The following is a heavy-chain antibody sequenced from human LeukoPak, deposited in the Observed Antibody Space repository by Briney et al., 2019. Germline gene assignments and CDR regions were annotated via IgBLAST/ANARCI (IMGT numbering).Heavy chain of an antibody. CDR1: GGSISSYY. Sequence: SETLSLTCTVSGGSISSYYWSWIRQPPGKGLEWIGYIYYSGSTNYNPSLKSRVTISVDTSKNQFSLKLSSVTAADTAVYYCARVEGGRHFDYWGQGTLVTVSS. J-gene: IGHJ4*02. CDR3: ARVEGGRHFDY. CDR2: IYYSGST. V-gene: IGHV4-59*01. D-gene: IGHD1-1*01.